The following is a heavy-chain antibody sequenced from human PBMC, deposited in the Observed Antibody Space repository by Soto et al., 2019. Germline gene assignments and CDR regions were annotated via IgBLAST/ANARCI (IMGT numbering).Heavy chain of an antibody. CDR3: ALKGGVTGGGY. Sequence: GLDLEWLALIYWDDDKRYSPSLKSRLTITKDTSKNQVVLTMTNMDPVDTATYYCALKGGVTGGGYWGQGTLVTVSS. D-gene: IGHD1-26*01. J-gene: IGHJ4*02. V-gene: IGHV2-5*02. CDR2: IYWDDDK.